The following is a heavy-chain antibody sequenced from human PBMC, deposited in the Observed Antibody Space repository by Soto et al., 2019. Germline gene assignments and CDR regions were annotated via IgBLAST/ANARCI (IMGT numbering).Heavy chain of an antibody. CDR2: ISYDGSNK. J-gene: IGHJ3*02. CDR1: GFTFSSYA. Sequence: QVQLVESGGGVVQPGRSLRLSCAASGFTFSSYAMHWVRQAPGKGLVWVAVISYDGSNKYYADSVKGRFTISRDNSKNTLYLQMNSLRAEDTAVYYCARYIVVVTATYAFDIRGQGTMVIVSS. V-gene: IGHV3-30-3*01. D-gene: IGHD2-21*02. CDR3: ARYIVVVTATYAFDI.